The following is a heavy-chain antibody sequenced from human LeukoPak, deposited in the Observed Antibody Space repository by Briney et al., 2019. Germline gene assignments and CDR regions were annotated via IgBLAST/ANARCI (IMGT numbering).Heavy chain of an antibody. Sequence: SETLSLTCTVSGGSISSGGYYWSWIRQHPGKGLEWIGYIYYSGSTYYNPSLKSRVTISVDTSKNQFSLKLSPVTAADTAVYYCARDGAYCGGDCYAFDIWGQGTMVTVSS. V-gene: IGHV4-31*03. CDR1: GGSISSGGYY. D-gene: IGHD2-21*02. CDR2: IYYSGST. J-gene: IGHJ3*02. CDR3: ARDGAYCGGDCYAFDI.